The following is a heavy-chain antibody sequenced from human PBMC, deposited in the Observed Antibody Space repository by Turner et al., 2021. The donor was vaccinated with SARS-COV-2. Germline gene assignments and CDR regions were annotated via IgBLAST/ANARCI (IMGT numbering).Heavy chain of an antibody. CDR1: GGSISSYY. D-gene: IGHD3-3*01. Sequence: QVQLQESGPGLVKPSETLSLTCTVSGGSISSYYWSWIRQPPGKGLEWIEYIYYSGSTNYNPSLKSRVTISVYTSKNQFSLKLSSLTAADAAVYYCARHPLNYDFWSGYYYYGMDVWGQGTTVTVSS. J-gene: IGHJ6*02. CDR3: ARHPLNYDFWSGYYYYGMDV. CDR2: IYYSGST. V-gene: IGHV4-59*08.